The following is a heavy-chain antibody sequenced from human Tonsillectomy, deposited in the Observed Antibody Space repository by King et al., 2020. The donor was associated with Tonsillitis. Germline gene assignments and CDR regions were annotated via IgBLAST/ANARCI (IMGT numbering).Heavy chain of an antibody. Sequence: VQLVESGGDLVQPGGSLRLSCAASGFTFSDHYMDWVRQAPGKGLEWVGRTRNKLNSYTTKYAASVKGRFTVSRDDSKNSLYLQMNSLKAEDTAVYYCARGPHCSTPSCYTWGLDYGGQGALVTAS. CDR2: TRNKLNSYTT. CDR1: GFTFSDHY. CDR3: ARGPHCSTPSCYTWGLDY. V-gene: IGHV3-72*01. J-gene: IGHJ4*02. D-gene: IGHD2-2*02.